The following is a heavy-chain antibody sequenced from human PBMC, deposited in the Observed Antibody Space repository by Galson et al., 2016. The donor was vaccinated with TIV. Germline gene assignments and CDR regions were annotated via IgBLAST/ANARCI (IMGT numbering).Heavy chain of an antibody. Sequence: LRLSCAVSGFTFSSYTMNWVRQAPGKGLEWVSSIGGSGDRTVYAGAVKGRFTISKDFSKNTLYLQMNPLRAEDTAIYYCAKGYRGPAAGTDYFDYGGQGNLVTVSS. V-gene: IGHV3-23*01. CDR2: IGGSGDRT. CDR1: GFTFSSYT. CDR3: AKGYRGPAAGTDYFDY. J-gene: IGHJ4*02. D-gene: IGHD6-13*01.